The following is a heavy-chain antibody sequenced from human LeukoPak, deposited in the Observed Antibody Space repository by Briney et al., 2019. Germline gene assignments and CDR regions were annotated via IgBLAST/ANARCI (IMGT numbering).Heavy chain of an antibody. Sequence: SETLSLTCTVSGGSISSGSSYWSWIRQPAGKGLEWIGRIYTSGSTNYNPSLKSRVTISVHTSKNQFSLKLSSVTAADTAVYYCARGPYCSSSSPIPCAFDIWGQGTMVTVSS. CDR3: ARGPYCSSSSPIPCAFDI. D-gene: IGHD2-2*01. V-gene: IGHV4-61*02. CDR2: IYTSGST. CDR1: GGSISSGSSY. J-gene: IGHJ3*02.